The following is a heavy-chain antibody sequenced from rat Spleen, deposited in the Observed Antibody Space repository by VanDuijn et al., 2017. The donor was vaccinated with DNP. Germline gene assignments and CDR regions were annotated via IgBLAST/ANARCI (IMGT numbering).Heavy chain of an antibody. Sequence: EVQLVESGGGLVQPGRSLKLSCAASGFTFSDYAMAWVRQAPKKGLEWVATISYDGSSTYYRDSVKGRFTISRDNAQNTLYLQMSKLGSEDTAIYYCVREKFGVDYWGQGVMVTVSS. CDR2: ISYDGSST. J-gene: IGHJ2*01. D-gene: IGHD4-3*01. V-gene: IGHV5-17*01. CDR3: VREKFGVDY. CDR1: GFTFSDYA.